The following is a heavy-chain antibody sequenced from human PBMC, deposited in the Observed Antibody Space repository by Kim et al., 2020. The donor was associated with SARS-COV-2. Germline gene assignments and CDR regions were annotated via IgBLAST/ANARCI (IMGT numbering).Heavy chain of an antibody. D-gene: IGHD4-17*01. J-gene: IGHJ6*02. CDR3: ARHGYGDYGAYYYYYGMDV. CDR1: GYSFTSYW. CDR2: IYPGDSDT. Sequence: GESLKISCKGSGYSFTSYWIGWVRQMPGKGLEWMGIIYPGDSDTRYSPSFQGQVTISADKSISTAYLQWSSLKASDTAMYYCARHGYGDYGAYYYYYGMDVWGQGTTVTVSS. V-gene: IGHV5-51*01.